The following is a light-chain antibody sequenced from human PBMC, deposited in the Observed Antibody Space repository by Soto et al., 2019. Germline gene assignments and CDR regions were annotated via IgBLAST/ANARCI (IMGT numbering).Light chain of an antibody. CDR2: FAS. J-gene: IGKJ1*01. CDR3: QQYDKWPRT. CDR1: QSVSTN. Sequence: VMTHSRATRSVSPLEISALSCMASQSVSTNLAWYQQKPGQPPRLLIYFASTRATAVPARFTAGGSGTEFTLTISSLQSDDLAVYYCQQYDKWPRTFGQGTKVDIK. V-gene: IGKV3-15*01.